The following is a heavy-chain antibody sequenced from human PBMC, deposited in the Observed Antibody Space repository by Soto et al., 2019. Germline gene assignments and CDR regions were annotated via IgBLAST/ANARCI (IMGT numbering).Heavy chain of an antibody. Sequence: ASVKVSCKASGYTFSNYVIHWVRQAPGQRLEWMGLINAGNGNTNYAQKLQGRVTMTTDTSTSTAYMELRSLRSDDTAVYYCARDAAAGLKDYWGQGTLVTVSS. CDR2: INAGNGNT. J-gene: IGHJ4*02. D-gene: IGHD6-13*01. CDR1: GYTFSNYV. V-gene: IGHV1-18*01. CDR3: ARDAAAGLKDY.